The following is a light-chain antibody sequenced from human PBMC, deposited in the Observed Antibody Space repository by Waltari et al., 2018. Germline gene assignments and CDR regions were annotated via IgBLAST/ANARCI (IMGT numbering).Light chain of an antibody. J-gene: IGLJ2*01. CDR3: QSYDTSLSVV. V-gene: IGLV1-40*01. CDR2: GVN. CDR1: GSHLGAAYA. Sequence: QSVLTQPPSVSGAPGQRVTISCTGSGSHLGAAYALIWDKQLPGKPPRLLIDGVNTRPLGGPDRFFGSQSGTSASLAITGLQAEDEGDYYCQSYDTSLSVVFGGGTKLTVL.